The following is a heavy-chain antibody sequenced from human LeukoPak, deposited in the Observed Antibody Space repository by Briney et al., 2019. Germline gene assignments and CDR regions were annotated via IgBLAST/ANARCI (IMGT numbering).Heavy chain of an antibody. V-gene: IGHV4-34*01. D-gene: IGHD3-10*01. CDR2: INESGTT. J-gene: IGHJ5*02. CDR3: ERALMTLVRGVPRTTWFDP. Sequence: ESSETLSLTCAVYGGSFSGYYWTWVRQAPGKGLESIGEINESGTTNYNPSLDNRVPISVDRSKNQFTLKVTPLTAADTAVFSCERALMTLVRGVPRTTWFDPCGPGTLVTVSS. CDR1: GGSFSGYY.